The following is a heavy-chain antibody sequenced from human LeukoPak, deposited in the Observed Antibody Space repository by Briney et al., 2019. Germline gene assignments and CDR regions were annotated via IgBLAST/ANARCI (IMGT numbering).Heavy chain of an antibody. D-gene: IGHD6-19*01. V-gene: IGHV4-59*01. CDR1: GGSISSYY. CDR2: IYYSGST. CDR3: AGGEGSGFLLFDY. J-gene: IGHJ4*02. Sequence: SETLSLTCTVSGGSISSYYWSWIRQPPGKGLEWIGYIYYSGSTNYNPSLKSRVTISVDTSKNQFSLKLSSVTAAATAVYYCAGGEGSGFLLFDYRGQGTLVTVSS.